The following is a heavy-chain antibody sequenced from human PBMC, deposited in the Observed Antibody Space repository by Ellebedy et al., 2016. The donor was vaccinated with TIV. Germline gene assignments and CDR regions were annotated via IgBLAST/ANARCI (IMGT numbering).Heavy chain of an antibody. V-gene: IGHV4-59*01. J-gene: IGHJ4*02. CDR3: ARDSNPEGDY. CDR2: IYYSGST. CDR1: GGSISSYY. Sequence: MPSETLSLTCTVSGGSISSYYWSWIRQPPGKGLEWIGYIYYSGSTNYNPSLKSRVTISVDTSKNQFSLKLSSVTAEDTAVYYCARDSNPEGDYWGQGTLVIVSS.